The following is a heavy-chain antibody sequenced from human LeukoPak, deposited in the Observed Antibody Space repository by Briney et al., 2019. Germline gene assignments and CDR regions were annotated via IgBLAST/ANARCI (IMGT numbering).Heavy chain of an antibody. CDR1: GFTFSDYE. D-gene: IGHD1-1*01. Sequence: GGSLRLSCAASGFTFSDYEINWVRQAPGKGLEWVSYISSRDRATYYADSVTGRFTISRDNAKNSLYLQMNSLRAEDTAVYYCARTSWNDVPYLDYWGQGTLVTVSS. CDR3: ARTSWNDVPYLDY. J-gene: IGHJ4*02. CDR2: ISSRDRAT. V-gene: IGHV3-48*03.